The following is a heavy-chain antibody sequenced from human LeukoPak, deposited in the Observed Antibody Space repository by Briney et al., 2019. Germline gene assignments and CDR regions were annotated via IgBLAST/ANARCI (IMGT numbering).Heavy chain of an antibody. V-gene: IGHV3-48*01. J-gene: IGHJ4*02. CDR1: GFPFIGYS. Sequence: PGGSLRLSCTAAGFPFIGYSMNWVRQAPGKGLEWISYIGIDSGTTKYADSVRGRFTISADKAKNSLHLQMNSLRVDVTAVYYCARDHNYAFDNWGQGTLVSVAS. CDR2: IGIDSGTT. D-gene: IGHD1-1*01. CDR3: ARDHNYAFDN.